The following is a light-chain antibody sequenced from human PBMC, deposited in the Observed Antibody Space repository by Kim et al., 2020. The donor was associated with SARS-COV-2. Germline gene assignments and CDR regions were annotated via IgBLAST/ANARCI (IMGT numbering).Light chain of an antibody. V-gene: IGKV1-27*01. CDR1: QGSNNY. CDR3: QKYNSAPWT. Sequence: ASVGDRVTSTCRASQGSNNYLAWYQQRPGKVPKLLIYAASTLESGVPSRFSGSGFGTDFTLTISSLQPEDGATYYCQKYNSAPWTFGRGTKVDIK. CDR2: AAS. J-gene: IGKJ1*01.